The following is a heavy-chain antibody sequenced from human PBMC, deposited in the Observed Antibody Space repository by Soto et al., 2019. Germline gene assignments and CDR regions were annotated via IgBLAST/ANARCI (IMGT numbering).Heavy chain of an antibody. J-gene: IGHJ6*02. Sequence: SETLSLTCAVYGGSFSGYYWSWIRQPPGKGLEWIGEINRSGSTNYNPSLKSRVTISVDTSKNQFSLKLSSVTAADTAVYYCASEGMVRGAKYGMDVWGQGTTVTVSS. V-gene: IGHV4-34*01. CDR2: INRSGST. CDR1: GGSFSGYY. CDR3: ASEGMVRGAKYGMDV. D-gene: IGHD3-10*01.